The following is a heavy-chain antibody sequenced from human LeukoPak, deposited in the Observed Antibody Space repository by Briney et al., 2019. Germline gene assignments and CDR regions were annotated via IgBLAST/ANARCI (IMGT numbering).Heavy chain of an antibody. J-gene: IGHJ4*02. CDR1: GGSFSGYY. CDR3: ARRGYSYGYYFDY. CDR2: INHSGST. Sequence: TSETLSLTRAVYGGSFSGYYWSWIRQPPGKGLEWIGEINHSGSTNYNPSLKSRVTISVDTSKNQFSLKLSSVTAADTAVYYCARRGYSYGYYFDYWGQGTLVTVSS. D-gene: IGHD5-18*01. V-gene: IGHV4-34*01.